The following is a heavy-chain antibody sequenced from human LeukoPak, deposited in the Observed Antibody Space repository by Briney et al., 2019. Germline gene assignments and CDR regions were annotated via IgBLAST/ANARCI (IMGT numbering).Heavy chain of an antibody. Sequence: SETLSLTCTVSGGSISSYYWSWIRQPPGKGLEWLGYIYYSGSTNYNPSLKSRVTISVDTSKNQFSLKLSSVTAADTAVYYCARTQLAYCGGDCYSNYFDYWGQGTLVTVSS. J-gene: IGHJ4*02. CDR3: ARTQLAYCGGDCYSNYFDY. CDR2: IYYSGST. V-gene: IGHV4-59*01. CDR1: GGSISSYY. D-gene: IGHD2-21*02.